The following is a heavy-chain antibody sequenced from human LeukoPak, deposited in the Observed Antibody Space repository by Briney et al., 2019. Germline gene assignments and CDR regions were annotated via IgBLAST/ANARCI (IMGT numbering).Heavy chain of an antibody. D-gene: IGHD1-26*01. CDR1: GYTFTAYY. J-gene: IGHJ5*02. V-gene: IGHV1-2*02. CDR2: INPNSGGT. Sequence: ASVKVSCEASGYTFTAYYVHWVRQAPGQGLEWMGWINPNSGGTNYAQKFQGRVTMTRDTSISTAYMELSRLRSDDTAVYYCARDNSVGDNAWWFDPWGQGTLVTVSS. CDR3: ARDNSVGDNAWWFDP.